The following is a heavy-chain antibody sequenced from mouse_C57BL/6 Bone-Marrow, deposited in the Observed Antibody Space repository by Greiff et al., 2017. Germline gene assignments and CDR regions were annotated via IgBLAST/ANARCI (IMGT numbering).Heavy chain of an antibody. CDR1: GFSLTSYG. D-gene: IGHD2-2*01. J-gene: IGHJ2*01. CDR2: IWGDGST. CDR3: ARGYDVFGY. Sequence: QVQLKESGPGLVAPSQSLSITCTVSGFSLTSYGVSWVRQPPGQGLEWLGVIWGDGSTNYHSALISSLSISKDNSKSQVVLKLNSLQTADTATYXWARGYDVFGYTGEDATHSVSS. V-gene: IGHV2-3*01.